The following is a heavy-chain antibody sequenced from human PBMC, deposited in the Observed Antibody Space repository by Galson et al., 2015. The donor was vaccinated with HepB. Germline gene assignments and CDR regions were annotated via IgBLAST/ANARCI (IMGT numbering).Heavy chain of an antibody. V-gene: IGHV1-18*04. CDR2: ISGYNGNT. D-gene: IGHD6-19*01. J-gene: IGHJ1*01. CDR3: VRGSDAVGGRQGAMYFQY. Sequence: SVKVSXXXSGYRFXSYGXXXVRQAPGQGLXXXXWISGYNGNTNYAQKFQGRVTMTRDTSTSTAHMELRSLNSDDTAVFYCVRGSDAVGGRQGAMYFQYWGQXXXVTVSS. CDR1: GYRFXSYG.